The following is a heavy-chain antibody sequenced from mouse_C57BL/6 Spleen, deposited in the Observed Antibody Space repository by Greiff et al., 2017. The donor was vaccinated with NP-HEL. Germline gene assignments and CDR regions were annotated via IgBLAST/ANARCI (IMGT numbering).Heavy chain of an antibody. CDR2: IYPGDGDT. D-gene: IGHD1-1*01. CDR3: ARSYYGRNWYFDV. Sequence: SGPELVKPGASVKISCKASGYAFSSSWMNWVKQRPGKGLEWIGRIYPGDGDTNYNGKFKGKATLTADKSSSTAYMQLSSLTSEDSAVYFCARSYYGRNWYFDVWGTGTTVTVAS. CDR1: GYAFSSSW. V-gene: IGHV1-82*01. J-gene: IGHJ1*03.